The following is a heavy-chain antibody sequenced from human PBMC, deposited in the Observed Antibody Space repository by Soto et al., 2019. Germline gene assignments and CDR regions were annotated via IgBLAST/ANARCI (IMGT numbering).Heavy chain of an antibody. CDR1: GDTFNFYT. D-gene: IGHD3-10*01. CDR2: IIPYLGVS. V-gene: IGHV1-69*02. Sequence: QVQLVQSGAEVKKPGSSLRVSCKASGDTFNFYTINWVRQAPGLGLEWLGRIIPYLGVSNYAQKFQGRVTITANKSTSTAYMEVRSLRSENTAMYYCATRFGSGYRAFDYWGQGALVPVSS. J-gene: IGHJ4*02. CDR3: ATRFGSGYRAFDY.